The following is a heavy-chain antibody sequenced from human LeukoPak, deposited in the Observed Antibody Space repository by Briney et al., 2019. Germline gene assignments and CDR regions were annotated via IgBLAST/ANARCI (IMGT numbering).Heavy chain of an antibody. CDR3: ARGVTFGYRSSTSCSKDAFDI. J-gene: IGHJ3*02. Sequence: ASVKVSCKASGYTFTSYGISWVRQAPGQGLEWMGWISAYNGNTNYAQKLQGRVTMTTDTSTSTAYMELRSLRSDDTAVYYCARGVTFGYRSSTSCSKDAFDIWGQGTMVTVSS. CDR2: ISAYNGNT. V-gene: IGHV1-18*01. CDR1: GYTFTSYG. D-gene: IGHD2-2*03.